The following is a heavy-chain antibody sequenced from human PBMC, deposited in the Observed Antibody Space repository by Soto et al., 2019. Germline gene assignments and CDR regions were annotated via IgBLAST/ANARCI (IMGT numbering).Heavy chain of an antibody. V-gene: IGHV1-3*01. CDR1: GYSFTSYA. CDR3: ARDRDNDNPFDY. J-gene: IGHJ4*01. Sequence: GASVKVSCKASGYSFTSYAMHWVRQAPGQGLEWMGWINAGNGNTRYSQKFQGRVTMTTDTSASTAYMELRSLRSDDTAVYYCARDRDNDNPFDYWGHGTLVTDSS. CDR2: INAGNGNT. D-gene: IGHD1-1*01.